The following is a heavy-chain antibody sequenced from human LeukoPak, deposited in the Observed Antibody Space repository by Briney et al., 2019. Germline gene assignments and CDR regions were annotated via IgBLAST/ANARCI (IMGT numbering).Heavy chain of an antibody. Sequence: SETLSLTCTVSGDSINSLDLWSWVRQPPGKGLEWIGEMYLSGTTHSNPSVKSRVTISVDTSKNQFSLKLSSVTAADTAVYYCASPGALNWFDPWGQGTLVTVSS. J-gene: IGHJ5*02. D-gene: IGHD3-10*01. V-gene: IGHV4-4*02. CDR2: MYLSGTT. CDR1: GDSINSLDL. CDR3: ASPGALNWFDP.